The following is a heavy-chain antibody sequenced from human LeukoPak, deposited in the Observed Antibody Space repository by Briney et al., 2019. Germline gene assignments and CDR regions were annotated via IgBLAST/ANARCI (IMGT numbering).Heavy chain of an antibody. CDR2: SSSSSTYT. D-gene: IGHD3-10*01. J-gene: IGHJ3*02. Sequence: KPGGSLRLSCGPSGFTFSDYYMSWIRQAPGRGLECVTCSSSSSTYTKNAGSVKGRFTISSDNDKQSLYLQMNSLRAEDTAVYYCARFVSGAFDIWGQGTMVTVSS. CDR1: GFTFSDYY. V-gene: IGHV3-11*03. CDR3: ARFVSGAFDI.